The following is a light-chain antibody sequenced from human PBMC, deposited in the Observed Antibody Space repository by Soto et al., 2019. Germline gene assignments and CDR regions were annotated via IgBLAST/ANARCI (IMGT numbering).Light chain of an antibody. Sequence: EVVLTQSPSTLSLSPGERATLSCRASQSVSSNYLAWYQQKPGQAPRLLIYGASRGAAGIPDRLSGSGSGTDFTLTISRLEPEDFAVYFCQQYGRSPMFTFGQGTKVDIK. V-gene: IGKV3-20*01. J-gene: IGKJ2*01. CDR3: QQYGRSPMFT. CDR2: GAS. CDR1: QSVSSNY.